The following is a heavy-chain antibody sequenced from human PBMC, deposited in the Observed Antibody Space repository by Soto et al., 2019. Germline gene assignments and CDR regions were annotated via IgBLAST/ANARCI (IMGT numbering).Heavy chain of an antibody. J-gene: IGHJ5*02. V-gene: IGHV4-34*01. D-gene: IGHD2-2*01. CDR3: ASVSHIVLVPAASQGFDP. Sequence: SETLSLTCAVSGGSFSTYYWSWIRQPPGKGLEWIGEINQSGSTNYNPSLKSRVTISVDTSKNQFSLKLSSVTAADTAVYYCASVSHIVLVPAASQGFDPWGQGTLVTVSS. CDR1: GGSFSTYY. CDR2: INQSGST.